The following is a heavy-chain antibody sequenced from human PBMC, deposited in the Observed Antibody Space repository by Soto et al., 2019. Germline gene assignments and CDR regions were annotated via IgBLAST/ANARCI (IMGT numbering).Heavy chain of an antibody. CDR2: INANGGST. D-gene: IGHD3-9*01. CDR1: GYTFRSYY. V-gene: IGHV1-46*03. CDR3: ARGHGLGDC. Sequence: QVQLVQSGAEVKKPGASLKVSCKASGYTFRSYYIHWVRQAPGQGLEWIGIINANGGSTNYAQNFEGRINVTRNTSTATVYMDLSGLTSDDTAMYYCARGHGLGDCWGQGTLVTVSS. J-gene: IGHJ4*02.